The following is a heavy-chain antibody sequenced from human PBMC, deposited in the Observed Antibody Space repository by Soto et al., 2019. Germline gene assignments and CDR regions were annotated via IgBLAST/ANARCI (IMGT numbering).Heavy chain of an antibody. J-gene: IGHJ4*02. CDR2: INRNGGSA. V-gene: IGHV3-23*01. D-gene: IGHD3-16*01. CDR1: GFTFSSYA. Sequence: EVQLLDSGGGLVQPGGSLRLSCEASGFTFSSYAMSWVRQAPGKGLEWVSSINRNGGSANYADSVKGRFTISRDDSKNILSLQMNSLRAEDTAIYYCAKTYYFDCWGQGTLVTVSS. CDR3: AKTYYFDC.